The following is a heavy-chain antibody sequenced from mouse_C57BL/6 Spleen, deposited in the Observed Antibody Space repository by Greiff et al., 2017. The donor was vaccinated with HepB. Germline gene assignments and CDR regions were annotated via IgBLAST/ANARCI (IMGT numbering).Heavy chain of an antibody. CDR2: ILPGSGST. CDR1: GYTFTGYW. J-gene: IGHJ3*01. CDR3: ALRQLRLRKAY. D-gene: IGHD3-2*02. Sequence: QVQLKQSGAELMKPGASVKLSCKATGYTFTGYWIEWVKQRPGHGLEWIGEILPGSGSTNYHEKFKGKATFTADTSSNTAYMQLSSLTTEDSAIYHCALRQLRLRKAYWGQGTLVTVSA. V-gene: IGHV1-9*01.